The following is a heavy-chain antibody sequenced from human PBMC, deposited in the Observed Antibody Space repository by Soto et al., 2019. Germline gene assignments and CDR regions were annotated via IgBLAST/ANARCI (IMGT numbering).Heavy chain of an antibody. CDR2: IYSGGST. CDR3: ARDRVESGYPEYFQH. Sequence: EVQLVESGGGWIQPGGSLRLSCAASGFTVSSNYMSWVRQAPGKGLEWVSVIYSGGSTYYADSVKGRFTISRENSKNTLYLQMNSLRAEDTAVYYCARDRVESGYPEYFQHWGQGTLVTVSS. J-gene: IGHJ1*01. D-gene: IGHD3-22*01. V-gene: IGHV3-53*01. CDR1: GFTVSSNY.